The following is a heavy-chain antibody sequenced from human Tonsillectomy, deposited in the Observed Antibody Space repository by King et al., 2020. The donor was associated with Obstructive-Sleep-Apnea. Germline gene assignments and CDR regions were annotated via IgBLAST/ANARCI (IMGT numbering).Heavy chain of an antibody. CDR2: ISSSSSYI. D-gene: IGHD3-22*01. V-gene: IGHV3-21*01. CDR1: GFTFSSYN. J-gene: IGHJ4*02. Sequence: VQLVESGGGLVKPGGSLRLSCAASGFTFSSYNMNWVRQAPGKGLEWVSSISSSSSYIYYADSVKGRFTISRDNAKNSLYLQMNSLRAEDTAVYYCAITTYYYDSSGYYFDYWGQGTLVTVSS. CDR3: AITTYYYDSSGYYFDY.